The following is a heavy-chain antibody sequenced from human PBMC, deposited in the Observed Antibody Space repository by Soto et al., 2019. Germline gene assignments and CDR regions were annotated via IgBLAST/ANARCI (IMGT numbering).Heavy chain of an antibody. CDR1: GGSISSYY. Sequence: PETLSLTCTVSGGSISSYYWSWIRQPPGKGLEWIGYIYYSGSTNYNPSLKSRVTISVDTSKNQFSLKLSSVTAADTAVYYCARVTPQGYYFDYWVQGTMVTVS. CDR2: IYYSGST. CDR3: ARVTPQGYYFDY. J-gene: IGHJ4*02. V-gene: IGHV4-59*01.